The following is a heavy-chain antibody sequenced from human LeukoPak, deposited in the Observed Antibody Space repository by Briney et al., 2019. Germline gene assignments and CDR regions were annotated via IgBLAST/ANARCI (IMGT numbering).Heavy chain of an antibody. Sequence: PGGSLRLSCAASGFTFSSYAMSWVRQAPRKGLEWVSVVSGSGSSTDYADSVKGRFTISRDNSKNTLYLQMSSLSAEDTAVYYCTTEVLEGATDGTFDIWGQGTMVTVSS. CDR1: GFTFSSYA. J-gene: IGHJ3*02. CDR2: VSGSGSST. D-gene: IGHD1-26*01. V-gene: IGHV3-23*01. CDR3: TTEVLEGATDGTFDI.